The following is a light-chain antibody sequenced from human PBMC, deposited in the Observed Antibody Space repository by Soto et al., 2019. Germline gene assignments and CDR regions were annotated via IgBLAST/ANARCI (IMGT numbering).Light chain of an antibody. CDR1: SSDVGSYNL. V-gene: IGLV2-23*01. CDR2: EGN. CDR3: CSYAGTNTFV. J-gene: IGLJ1*01. Sequence: QSALTQPASVSGSPGQSITISCTGTSSDVGSYNLVSWYQQHTGKAPKLMIYEGNKRPSGVSNRFSGSKSANTASLTISGLQTEDEADYYCCSYAGTNTFVFGTGTKLTVL.